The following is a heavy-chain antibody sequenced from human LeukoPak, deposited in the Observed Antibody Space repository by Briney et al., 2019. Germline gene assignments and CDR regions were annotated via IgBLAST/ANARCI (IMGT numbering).Heavy chain of an antibody. CDR3: ARDNSPGWFGP. V-gene: IGHV3-74*01. J-gene: IGHJ5*02. D-gene: IGHD4-11*01. CDR1: GFIFSSRW. Sequence: GESLRLSCAASGFIFSSRWMHWVRRGPGKGLEWVSRIKMDGSSIDYADSVRGRFTVSRDNAKNTLYLEMNSLRVEDTAVYYCARDNSPGWFGPWGQGALVTVST. CDR2: IKMDGSSI.